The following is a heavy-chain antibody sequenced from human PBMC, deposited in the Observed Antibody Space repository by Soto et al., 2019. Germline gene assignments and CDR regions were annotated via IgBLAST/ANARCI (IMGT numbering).Heavy chain of an antibody. CDR1: GLTFSNAW. Sequence: GGSLRLSCEASGLTFSNAWMSWVRQAPGKGLEWVGRIKSKTEGGTTAYAAPVKGRFTISRDNAKNSLYLQMNSLRAEDTAVYYCARDSKQQLNYFDYWGPGTLVTVSS. J-gene: IGHJ4*02. CDR2: IKSKTEGGTT. CDR3: ARDSKQQLNYFDY. V-gene: IGHV3-15*01. D-gene: IGHD6-13*01.